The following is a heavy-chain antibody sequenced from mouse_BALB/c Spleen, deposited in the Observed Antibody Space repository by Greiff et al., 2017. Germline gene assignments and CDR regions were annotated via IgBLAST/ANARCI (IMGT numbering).Heavy chain of an antibody. CDR3: ARREEYGFAY. Sequence: VQLQQSGPGLVKPSQSLSLTCTVTGYSITSDYAWNWIRQFPGNKLEWMGYISYSGSTSYNPSLKSRISITRDTSKNQFFLQLNSVTTEDTATYYCARREEYGFAYWGQGTLVTVSA. J-gene: IGHJ3*01. D-gene: IGHD2-10*02. CDR2: ISYSGST. V-gene: IGHV3-2*02. CDR1: GYSITSDYA.